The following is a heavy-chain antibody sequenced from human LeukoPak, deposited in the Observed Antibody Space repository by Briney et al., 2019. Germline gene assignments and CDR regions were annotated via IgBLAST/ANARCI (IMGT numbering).Heavy chain of an antibody. D-gene: IGHD3-22*01. V-gene: IGHV1-3*04. Sequence: GASVRVSCTASGYTFTSYAMHWVRQAPGQSPEWMGWINTGNGNTKSSQKFQDRVTLTRDTSASTGYMELNSLSSEDTAVYYCARVPLHDDSRHYYPHWGQGTPVTVSS. CDR1: GYTFTSYA. CDR3: ARVPLHDDSRHYYPH. J-gene: IGHJ1*01. CDR2: INTGNGNT.